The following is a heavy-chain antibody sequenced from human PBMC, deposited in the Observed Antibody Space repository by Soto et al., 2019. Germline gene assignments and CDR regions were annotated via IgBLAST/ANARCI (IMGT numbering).Heavy chain of an antibody. CDR1: TSSISIHS. V-gene: IGHV4-59*11. CDR3: ARSPDSSGYYPRRYYYCMDV. CDR2: VYHSGST. J-gene: IGHJ6*02. D-gene: IGHD3-22*01. Sequence: PSEDRSLNCSVSTSSISIHSWTWYRQPPGRGLEWIGHVYHSGSTNYNPSLKSRVTISVDKSENQFSLKLSSVTAADTAVYYCARSPDSSGYYPRRYYYCMDVWGQGTTVTVSS.